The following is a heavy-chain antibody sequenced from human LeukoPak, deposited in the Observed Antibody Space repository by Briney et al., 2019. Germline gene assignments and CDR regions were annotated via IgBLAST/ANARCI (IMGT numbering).Heavy chain of an antibody. V-gene: IGHV3-13*01. D-gene: IGHD3-10*01. J-gene: IGHJ4*02. CDR3: ARASGGHFDY. CDR2: IGTAGDT. Sequence: GSSLRLSCAASGLSFSSYDMHWVRQATGKGLEWVSAIGTAGDTYYPGSVKGRFTISRENAKNSLYLQMNSLRAEDTAVYYCARASGGHFDYWGQGTLVTVSS. CDR1: GLSFSSYD.